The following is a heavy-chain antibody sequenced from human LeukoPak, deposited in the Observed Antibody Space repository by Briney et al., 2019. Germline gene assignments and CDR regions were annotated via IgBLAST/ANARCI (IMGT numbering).Heavy chain of an antibody. V-gene: IGHV3-21*01. CDR1: GFTFSSYG. J-gene: IGHJ4*02. D-gene: IGHD2-2*01. CDR2: ISSRSNDI. CDR3: ATFVDCSSTTCYDY. Sequence: KAGGSLRLSCAASGFTFSSYGMNWVRQAPGKGLEWVSSISSRSNDIYYADAMKGRFTISRDNARNSLFLQMNSLRAEDTAVYYCATFVDCSSTTCYDYWGQGTLVTVSS.